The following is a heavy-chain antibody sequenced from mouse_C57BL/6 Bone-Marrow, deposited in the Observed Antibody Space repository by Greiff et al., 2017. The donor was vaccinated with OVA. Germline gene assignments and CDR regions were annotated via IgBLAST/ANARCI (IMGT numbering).Heavy chain of an antibody. CDR2: IYPRSGNT. Sequence: VKLQESGAELARPGASVKLSCKASGYTFTSYGISWVKQRTGQGLEWIGEIYPRSGNTYYNEKFKGKATLTADKSSSTAYMELRSLTSEDSAVYFCARSDGYPAWFAYWGQGTLVTVSA. CDR1: GYTFTSYG. CDR3: ARSDGYPAWFAY. V-gene: IGHV1-81*01. D-gene: IGHD2-3*01. J-gene: IGHJ3*01.